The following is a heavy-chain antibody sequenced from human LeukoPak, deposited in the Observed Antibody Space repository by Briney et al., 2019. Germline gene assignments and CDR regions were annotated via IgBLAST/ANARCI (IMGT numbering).Heavy chain of an antibody. CDR2: IIPILGIA. CDR1: GGTFSSYA. CDR3: ARAVYYYDSSGYYSSNLPTAIYYFDY. V-gene: IGHV1-69*04. Sequence: SVKVSCKASGGTFSSYAISWVRQAPGQGLEWMGRIIPILGIANYAQKFQGRVTITADKSTSTAYMELSSLRSEDTAVYYCARAVYYYDSSGYYSSNLPTAIYYFDYWGQGTLVTVSS. D-gene: IGHD3-22*01. J-gene: IGHJ4*02.